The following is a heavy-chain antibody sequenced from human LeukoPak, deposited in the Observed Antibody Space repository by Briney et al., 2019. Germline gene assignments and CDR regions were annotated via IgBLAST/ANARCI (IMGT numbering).Heavy chain of an antibody. CDR2: IKQDGNEQ. V-gene: IGHV3-7*01. J-gene: IGHJ4*02. CDR1: GFRFNTYW. D-gene: IGHD4/OR15-4a*01. CDR3: ARDTLGEGEDANYAVYYFDY. Sequence: GGSLRLSCAASGFRFNTYWMSWVRQAPGKGLEWGANIKQDGNEQYYADSVKGRFTISRDNGKNSLDLQMNSLRADDTAVYYCARDTLGEGEDANYAVYYFDYWGQGTVVTVSS.